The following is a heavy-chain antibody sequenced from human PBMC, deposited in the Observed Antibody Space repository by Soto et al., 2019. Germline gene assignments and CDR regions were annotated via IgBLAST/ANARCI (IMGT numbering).Heavy chain of an antibody. D-gene: IGHD3-16*01. CDR2: INHSGST. V-gene: IGHV4-34*01. Sequence: PSETLSLTCAVYGGSFRGYYWSWIRQPPGKGLEWIGEINHSGSTNYNPSLKSRVTISVDTSKNQFSLKLSSVTAADTAVYYCARGMGEYWGQGTLVTVS. CDR3: ARGMGEY. CDR1: GGSFRGYY. J-gene: IGHJ4*02.